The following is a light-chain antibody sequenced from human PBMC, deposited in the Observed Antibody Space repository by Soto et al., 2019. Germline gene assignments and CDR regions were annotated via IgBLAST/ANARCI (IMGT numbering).Light chain of an antibody. CDR3: SSYTSISTLAV. Sequence: QSALTQPASVSGSPGQSITVSCTGTSSDVGGYNYVSWYQHHPGKAPKLMIYDVSNRPSGVSNRFSGSKSGNTASLTISGLQAEDEADYYCSSYTSISTLAVFGTGTQLTVL. V-gene: IGLV2-14*03. CDR2: DVS. CDR1: SSDVGGYNY. J-gene: IGLJ1*01.